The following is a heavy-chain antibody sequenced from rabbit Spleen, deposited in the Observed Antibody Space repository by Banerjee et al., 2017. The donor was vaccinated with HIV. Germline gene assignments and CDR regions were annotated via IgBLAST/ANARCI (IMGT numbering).Heavy chain of an antibody. J-gene: IGHJ4*01. CDR3: ARETSSGWGIVSFYFSL. CDR1: GFSFSYSYW. CDR2: IYVGSSGDT. Sequence: QEQLVESGGDLVKPEGSLTLTYTASGFSFSYSYWICWVRQAPGKGLEWIACIYVGSSGDTYYASWAKGRITISKTSSTTVTLQMTSLTAADTATYFCARETSSGWGIVSFYFSLWGQGTLVTVS. V-gene: IGHV1S45*01. D-gene: IGHD4-1*01.